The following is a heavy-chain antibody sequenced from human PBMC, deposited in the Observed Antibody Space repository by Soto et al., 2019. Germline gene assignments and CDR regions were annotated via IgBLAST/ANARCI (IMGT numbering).Heavy chain of an antibody. CDR1: GFRFSDFA. J-gene: IGHJ4*02. D-gene: IGHD6-13*01. V-gene: IGHV3-30-3*01. CDR3: ARRGIEAHDTGPGQDYYDY. CDR2: ISYEGNTK. Sequence: GGSLRLSCAASGFRFSDFAIHWLRQAPGKGLEWLALISYEGNTKYYADPVKGRFTISRDNSRDTMYLQLNSLRAEDTAVYYCARRGIEAHDTGPGQDYYDYWGQGTQVTVSS.